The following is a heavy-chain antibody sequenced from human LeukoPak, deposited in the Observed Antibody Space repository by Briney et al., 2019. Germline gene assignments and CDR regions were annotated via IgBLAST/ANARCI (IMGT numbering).Heavy chain of an antibody. D-gene: IGHD6-13*01. CDR3: ARGSASNWPVDI. V-gene: IGHV1-69*13. CDR2: IMPVFGTP. Sequence: GASVKVSCKASGGSFSSYAISWVRQAPRQGLEWMGGIMPVFGTPNYAQEFQGRVTITADDSTSTAYMELSSLRSDDTAVYYCARGSASNWPVDIWGQGTLVIVSS. CDR1: GGSFSSYA. J-gene: IGHJ4*02.